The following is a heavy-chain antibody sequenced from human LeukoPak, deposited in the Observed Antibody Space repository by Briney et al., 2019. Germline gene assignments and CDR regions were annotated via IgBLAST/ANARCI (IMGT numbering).Heavy chain of an antibody. Sequence: GGSLRLSCTASGLTFSYSTLNWVRQAPGQGLEWVSSISAYNKHIYYADSVKGRFTISRDNAKNSLYLQMSSLRVEDTAVYYCAIDPRAENGYNPYYLDSWGQGTVVTVSS. CDR2: ISAYNKHI. V-gene: IGHV3-21*06. CDR1: GLTFSYST. CDR3: AIDPRAENGYNPYYLDS. J-gene: IGHJ4*02. D-gene: IGHD5-24*01.